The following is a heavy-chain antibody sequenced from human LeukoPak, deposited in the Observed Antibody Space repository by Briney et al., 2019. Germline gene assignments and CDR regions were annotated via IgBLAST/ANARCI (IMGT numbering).Heavy chain of an antibody. CDR3: ARSRLYGSGSYHDY. CDR1: GFTFSGDD. V-gene: IGHV3-13*01. CDR2: IGTAGDT. Sequence: PGGSLRLSCAASGFTFSGDDMHWVRQATGKGLEWVSGIGTAGDTCYSGSVQGRFAISRENARNSLYLQMNSLRAGDTAVYYCARSRLYGSGSYHDYWGKGTLVTVSS. J-gene: IGHJ4*02. D-gene: IGHD3-10*01.